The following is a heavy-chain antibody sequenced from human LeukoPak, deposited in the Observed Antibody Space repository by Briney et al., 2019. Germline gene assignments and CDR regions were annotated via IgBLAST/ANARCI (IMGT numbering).Heavy chain of an antibody. CDR2: IYYSGST. Sequence: SETLSLTCSVSGGSISSYYWSWVRQPPGKGLEWIGYIYYSGSTYYNPSLKSRVTISVDASKNQFSLKLSSVTAADTAVFYCARHVSAYSSGLPYYMDVWGKGTTVTVSS. CDR3: ARHVSAYSSGLPYYMDV. V-gene: IGHV4-59*08. CDR1: GGSISSYY. D-gene: IGHD6-19*01. J-gene: IGHJ6*03.